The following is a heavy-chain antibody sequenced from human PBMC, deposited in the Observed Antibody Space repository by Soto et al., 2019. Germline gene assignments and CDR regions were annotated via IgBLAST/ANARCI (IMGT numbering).Heavy chain of an antibody. CDR2: IYYSGLT. D-gene: IGHD2-2*02. Sequence: SETLSLTCTVSGGSMSSEGYYWSWIRQHPGKGLEWIGYIYYSGLTDYNPSLKSRLTISVDKSKNEFYLKMRSVTAADTAVYYWADLRGFTGYTGYWGQGTVLTLPS. V-gene: IGHV4-31*09. CDR1: GGSMSSEGYY. J-gene: IGHJ4*02. CDR3: ADLRGFTGYTGY.